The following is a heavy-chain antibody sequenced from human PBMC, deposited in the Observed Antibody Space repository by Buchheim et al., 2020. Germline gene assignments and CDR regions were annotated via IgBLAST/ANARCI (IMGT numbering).Heavy chain of an antibody. V-gene: IGHV3-30*18. CDR2: ISYDGSNK. D-gene: IGHD6-19*01. Sequence: QVQLVESGGGVVQPGRSLRLSCAASGFTFSSYGMHWDRQAPGKGLEWVAVISYDGSNKYYADSVKGRFTISRDNSKNTLYLQMNSLRAEDAAVYYCAKDLVDSSGWYWVDYYYGMDVWGQGTT. CDR3: AKDLVDSSGWYWVDYYYGMDV. CDR1: GFTFSSYG. J-gene: IGHJ6*02.